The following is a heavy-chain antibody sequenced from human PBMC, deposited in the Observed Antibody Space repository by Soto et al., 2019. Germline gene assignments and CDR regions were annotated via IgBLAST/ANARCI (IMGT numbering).Heavy chain of an antibody. CDR1: GFTFTRYS. J-gene: IGHJ4*02. D-gene: IGHD2-15*01. CDR3: ARDQYCSGGSCYSDF. CDR2: ISSRSSYI. V-gene: IGHV3-21*01. Sequence: GGSLRLSCAASGFTFTRYSMNWVRQAPGKGLEWVSSISSRSSYIYYADSVKGRFSISRDDVTNSLYLQMNSLRAEDTAVYYCARDQYCSGGSCYSDFWGQGTLVTVSS.